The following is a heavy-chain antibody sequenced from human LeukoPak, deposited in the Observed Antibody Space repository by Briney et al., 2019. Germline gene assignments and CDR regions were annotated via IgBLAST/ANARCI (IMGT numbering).Heavy chain of an antibody. D-gene: IGHD1-26*01. Sequence: ASVKVSCKASGYSFTDKYMHWVRQAPGQGLEWMGGITPIFGTANYAQKFQGRVTITADESTSTAYMELSSLRSEDTAVYYCARGYSGSYYLDAFDIWGQGTMVTVSS. CDR1: GYSFTDKY. CDR2: ITPIFGTA. V-gene: IGHV1-69*13. CDR3: ARGYSGSYYLDAFDI. J-gene: IGHJ3*02.